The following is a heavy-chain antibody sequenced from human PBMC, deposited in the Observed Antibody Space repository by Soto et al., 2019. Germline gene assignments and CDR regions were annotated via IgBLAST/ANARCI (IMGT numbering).Heavy chain of an antibody. V-gene: IGHV3-21*01. CDR3: ARRVPYYDILTGYYYYYYGMDV. Sequence: EVQLVESGGGLVKPGGSLRLSCAASGFTFSSYSMNWVRQAPGKGLEWVSSISSSSSYIYYADSVKGRFTISRDNAKNLLYLQMNSLRAEDTAVYYCARRVPYYDILTGYYYYYYGMDVWGQGTTVTVSS. CDR1: GFTFSSYS. J-gene: IGHJ6*02. D-gene: IGHD3-9*01. CDR2: ISSSSSYI.